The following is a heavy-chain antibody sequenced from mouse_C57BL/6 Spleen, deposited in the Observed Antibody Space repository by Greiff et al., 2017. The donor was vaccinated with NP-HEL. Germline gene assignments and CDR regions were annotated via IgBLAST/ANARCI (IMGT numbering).Heavy chain of an antibody. CDR3: ARWADAEGYAMDY. V-gene: IGHV1-50*01. CDR1: GYTFTSYW. CDR2: IDPSDSYT. Sequence: QVQLQQPGAELVKPGASVKLSCKASGYTFTSYWMQWVKQRPGQGLEWIGEIDPSDSYTNYNQKFKGKATLTVDTSSSTAYMQLSSLTSEDSAVYYCARWADAEGYAMDYWGQGTSVTVSS. J-gene: IGHJ4*01.